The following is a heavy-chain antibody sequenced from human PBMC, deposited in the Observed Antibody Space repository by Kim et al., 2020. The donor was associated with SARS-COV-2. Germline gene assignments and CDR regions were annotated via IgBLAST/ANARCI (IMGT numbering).Heavy chain of an antibody. V-gene: IGHV1-69*01. Sequence: QKFQGRVTIPADESTSTAYMELSSLRSEDTAVYYCAREWVARALPNAFDIWGQGTMVTVSS. D-gene: IGHD1-26*01. CDR3: AREWVARALPNAFDI. J-gene: IGHJ3*02.